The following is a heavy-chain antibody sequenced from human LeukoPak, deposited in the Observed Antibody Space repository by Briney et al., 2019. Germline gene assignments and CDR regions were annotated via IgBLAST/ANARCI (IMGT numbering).Heavy chain of an antibody. J-gene: IGHJ6*02. Sequence: GASVKVSCKASGYTFTGYYMDWVRQAPGQGLEWMGRINPNSGGTNYAQKFQGRVTMTRDTSISTAYMELSRLRSDDTAVYYCARVSEYSYGRTPYYYYGMDVWGQGTTVTVSS. CDR1: GYTFTGYY. V-gene: IGHV1-2*06. D-gene: IGHD5-18*01. CDR2: INPNSGGT. CDR3: ARVSEYSYGRTPYYYYGMDV.